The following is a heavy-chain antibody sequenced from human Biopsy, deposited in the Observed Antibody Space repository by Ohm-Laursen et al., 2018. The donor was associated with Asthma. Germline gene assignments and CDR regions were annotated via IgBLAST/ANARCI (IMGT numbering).Heavy chain of an antibody. Sequence: ASVKISCKTSGYTFNSAGITWVRQAPGQGLEWMGWISVYNGNTKVAQKLQDRVTMITDTSTNTAYMELRSLRSDDTAVYFCARAVDYSHYYGIDVWGQGTTVTVS. D-gene: IGHD3-10*01. CDR1: GYTFNSAG. J-gene: IGHJ6*02. CDR2: ISVYNGNT. V-gene: IGHV1-18*01. CDR3: ARAVDYSHYYGIDV.